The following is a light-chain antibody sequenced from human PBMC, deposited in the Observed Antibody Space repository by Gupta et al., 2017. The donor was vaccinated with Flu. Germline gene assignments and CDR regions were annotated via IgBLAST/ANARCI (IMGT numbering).Light chain of an antibody. CDR3: QQYYTTPLA. J-gene: IGKJ3*01. CDR2: WAA. CDR1: QSVFYSSTNKNY. Sequence: DFVLTQSPDSLAVSLGERATINCKSSQSVFYSSTNKNYLAWYQQKPGQPPKLLIDWAATREAGVPDRFSGSGSGTDFTLTISSLQAEDVAVYYCQQYYTTPLAFGPGTKVDI. V-gene: IGKV4-1*01.